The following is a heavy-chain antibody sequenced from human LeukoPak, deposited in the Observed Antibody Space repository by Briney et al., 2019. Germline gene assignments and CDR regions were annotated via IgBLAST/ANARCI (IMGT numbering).Heavy chain of an antibody. CDR3: AKDVSTAAGQDAFDI. D-gene: IGHD6-13*01. CDR1: GFTFSSYA. Sequence: GGSLRLSCAASGFTFSSYAMTWVRQAPGKGLEWVSAISGSGLSTDYPDSVKGRFTISRDNSKNTLYLQINSLRAEDTAVYYCAKDVSTAAGQDAFDIWGQGTMVTVSS. J-gene: IGHJ3*02. V-gene: IGHV3-23*01. CDR2: ISGSGLST.